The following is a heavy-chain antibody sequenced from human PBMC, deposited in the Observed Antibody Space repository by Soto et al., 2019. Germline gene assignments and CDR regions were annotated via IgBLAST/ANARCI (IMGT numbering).Heavy chain of an antibody. CDR1: GFTFSSFA. Sequence: EVQLLESGGGLVQPGGSLRLSCAASGFTFSSFAMSWVRQAPGKGLEWVSIISGSGGSPYYADSLKGRFTISRDNSRNTLYLQMNSLRADDTAVYYCAKDRTWALDSGDYYDAFDIWGQGTMVTVSS. J-gene: IGHJ3*02. D-gene: IGHD4-17*01. V-gene: IGHV3-23*01. CDR3: AKDRTWALDSGDYYDAFDI. CDR2: ISGSGGSP.